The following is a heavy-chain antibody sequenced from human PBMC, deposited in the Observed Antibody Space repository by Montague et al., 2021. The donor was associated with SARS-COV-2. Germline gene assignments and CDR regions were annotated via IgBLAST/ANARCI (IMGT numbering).Heavy chain of an antibody. Sequence: SETLSLTCTVSGGSISSSSYYWGWIRQPPGKGLEWIGSIYYSGSTYYNPSLKSRVTISVDTSKNQFSLKLSSVTAADTAVYYCARHGLAGITIFGVVTPRGGFDIWGLGTMVTVSS. CDR3: ARHGLAGITIFGVVTPRGGFDI. CDR2: IYYSGST. V-gene: IGHV4-39*01. CDR1: GGSISSSSYY. D-gene: IGHD3-3*01. J-gene: IGHJ3*02.